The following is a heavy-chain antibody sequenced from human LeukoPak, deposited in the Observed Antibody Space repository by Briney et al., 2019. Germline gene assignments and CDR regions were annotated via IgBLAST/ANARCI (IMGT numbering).Heavy chain of an antibody. CDR1: GGSFSGYY. D-gene: IGHD1-14*01. V-gene: IGHV4-34*01. J-gene: IGHJ6*02. CDR3: ARGRRASYYYYGMDV. CDR2: INHSGST. Sequence: SETLSLTCAVYGGSFSGYYWSWIRQPPGKGLEWIGEINHSGSTNYNPSLKSRVTISVDTSKNQFSLKLSSVTAADTVVYYCARGRRASYYYYGMDVWGQGTTVTVSS.